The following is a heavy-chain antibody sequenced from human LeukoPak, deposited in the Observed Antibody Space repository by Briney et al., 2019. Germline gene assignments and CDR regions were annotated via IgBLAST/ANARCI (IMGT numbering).Heavy chain of an antibody. V-gene: IGHV3-23*01. J-gene: IGHJ4*02. Sequence: TGRSLRLSCAASGFTFSNYAMNWVRQAPGRGLEWVSAISGSGGSTSYADSVKGRFTISRDNSKNTLYLQMNSLRAEDTAVYYCAKDLAGSGSYSFDYWGQGTLVTVSS. CDR2: ISGSGGST. D-gene: IGHD1-26*01. CDR3: AKDLAGSGSYSFDY. CDR1: GFTFSNYA.